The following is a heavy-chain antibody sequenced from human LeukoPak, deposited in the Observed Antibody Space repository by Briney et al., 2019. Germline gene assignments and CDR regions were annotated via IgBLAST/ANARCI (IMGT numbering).Heavy chain of an antibody. CDR2: IMPLFNTA. CDR3: ARVDRYHYYLDV. CDR1: AGTFSSYS. V-gene: IGHV1-69*05. J-gene: IGHJ6*03. Sequence: SVKVSCKASAGTFSSYSITWVRHAPGQGLEWRGGIMPLFNTANYAQQFQGSVTITTDESTSTAYMELSSLRFEDTAMYYCARVDRYHYYLDVWGKGTTVTVSS.